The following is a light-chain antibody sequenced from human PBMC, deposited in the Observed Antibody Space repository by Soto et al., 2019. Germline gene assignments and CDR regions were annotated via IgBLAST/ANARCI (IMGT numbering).Light chain of an antibody. CDR2: SAS. J-gene: IGKJ1*01. V-gene: IGKV3-15*01. CDR1: QSISDT. CDR3: QHYNSYSEA. Sequence: EIVMTQSPVTLSVSPGERATLSCRASQSISDTFAWYQQKPGQAPRLLIYSASRGATGFPARFSGSGSGTEFTLTISSLQSEDFATYYCQHYNSYSEAFGQGTKVDIK.